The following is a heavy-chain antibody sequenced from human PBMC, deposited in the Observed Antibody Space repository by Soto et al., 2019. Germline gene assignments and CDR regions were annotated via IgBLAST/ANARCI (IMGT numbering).Heavy chain of an antibody. CDR3: ARVGDSSGYYSFDY. Sequence: QVQLQESGPGLVKPSETLSLTCTVSGGSISSYYWSWIRQPAGKGLEWIGRIYTSGSTNYNPSLMSRVTMAVDTSKIQFSLKLSSVTAADTAVYYCARVGDSSGYYSFDYWGQGTLVTASS. CDR2: IYTSGST. V-gene: IGHV4-4*07. J-gene: IGHJ4*02. D-gene: IGHD3-22*01. CDR1: GGSISSYY.